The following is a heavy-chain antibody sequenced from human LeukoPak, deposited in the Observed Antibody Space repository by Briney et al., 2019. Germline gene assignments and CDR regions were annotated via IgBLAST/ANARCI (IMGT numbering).Heavy chain of an antibody. CDR2: ISASGGST. CDR3: AKSSRYGTGWYGRIDY. J-gene: IGHJ4*02. Sequence: PGGSLRLSCAASGFTFSSSAMSWVRQVPGKGLEWVSGISASGGSTSYADSVRGRFTISRDNSKNTLYVQMNSLRDEDTAVYYCAKSSRYGTGWYGRIDYWGQGTLVTVS. V-gene: IGHV3-23*01. CDR1: GFTFSSSA. D-gene: IGHD6-19*01.